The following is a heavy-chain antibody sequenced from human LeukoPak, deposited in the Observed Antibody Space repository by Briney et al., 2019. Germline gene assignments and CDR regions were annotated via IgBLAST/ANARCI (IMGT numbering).Heavy chain of an antibody. CDR3: ARGTVGTPGTDY. CDR1: GFTFSTYW. J-gene: IGHJ4*02. V-gene: IGHV3-7*01. D-gene: IGHD4-23*01. Sequence: GGSLRLSCRGSGFTFSTYWMHWLRQAPGKGLEWVASMNQDGRETYSVDSVKGRFTVSRDNTKNSLYLEMNKLRVEDTAVYYCARGTVGTPGTDYWGQGTLVTVSS. CDR2: MNQDGRET.